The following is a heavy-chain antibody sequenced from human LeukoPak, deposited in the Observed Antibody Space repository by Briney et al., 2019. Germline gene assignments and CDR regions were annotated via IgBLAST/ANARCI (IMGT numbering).Heavy chain of an antibody. J-gene: IGHJ4*02. CDR2: IKQDGSEK. Sequence: GGSLRLSCAASRFTFSTRWMNWVRQAPGKGLEWVANIKQDGSEKYYVDSVKGRFTISRDNAKNSLYLQMNSLRAEDTAVYYCARARDYGDFDYWGQGTLVTVSS. V-gene: IGHV3-7*01. CDR3: ARARDYGDFDY. CDR1: RFTFSTRW. D-gene: IGHD4-17*01.